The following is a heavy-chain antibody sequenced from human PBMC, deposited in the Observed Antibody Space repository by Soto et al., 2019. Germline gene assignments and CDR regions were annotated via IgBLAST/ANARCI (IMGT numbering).Heavy chain of an antibody. CDR2: IYHSGST. D-gene: IGHD6-6*01. J-gene: IGHJ5*02. V-gene: IGHV4-4*02. CDR1: GGSISSSNW. CDR3: ARKTSIAPRYWFDP. Sequence: PSETLSLTCAVSGGSISSSNWWSWVRQPPGKGLEWIGEIYHSGSTNYNPSLKSRVTISVDKSKNQFSLKLTSVTAADTAVYYCARKTSIAPRYWFDPWGQGTLVTVSS.